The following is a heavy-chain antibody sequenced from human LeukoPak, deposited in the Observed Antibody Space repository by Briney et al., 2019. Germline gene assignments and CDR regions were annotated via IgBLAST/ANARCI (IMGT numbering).Heavy chain of an antibody. CDR1: GGSISNYY. V-gene: IGHV4-59*08. CDR2: IYHSGST. Sequence: SETLSLTCTVSGGSISNYYWSWIRQPPGKELEWIGYIYHSGSTNYNPSLKSRVTISQDTSKNQFSLKLSSVTAADTAVYYCARRNDYMDVWGKGTTVTVSS. CDR3: ARRNDYMDV. J-gene: IGHJ6*03.